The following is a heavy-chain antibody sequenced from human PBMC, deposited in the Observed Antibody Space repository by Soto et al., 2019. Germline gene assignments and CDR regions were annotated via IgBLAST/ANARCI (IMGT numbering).Heavy chain of an antibody. CDR1: GGSMSSYY. Sequence: LSLTCIVSGGSMSSYYWGWFRQPPGKGLEWIGYIYYTGTTTYHPSLKSRVTISIDTSRNQFSLKLNSVTAADTAVYYCARLGGYYQAFDQWGQGSLVTVSS. CDR2: IYYTGTT. D-gene: IGHD2-21*02. CDR3: ARLGGYYQAFDQ. J-gene: IGHJ4*02. V-gene: IGHV4-59*08.